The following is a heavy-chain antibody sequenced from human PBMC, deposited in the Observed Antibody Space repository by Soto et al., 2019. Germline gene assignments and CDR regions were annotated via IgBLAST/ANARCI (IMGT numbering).Heavy chain of an antibody. CDR2: VYNSGST. CDR3: ARYRREAVAGYTLDN. D-gene: IGHD6-13*01. V-gene: IGHV4-59*01. J-gene: IGHJ4*02. CDR1: VGSMSSNY. Sequence: ESLSLTCTVSVGSMSSNYWTWIREPPGKGLEWIGYVYNSGSTNYNPSLKSRVTISEDTSKSQFSLKVNSMTAADTAVYYCARYRREAVAGYTLDNWGQGILVTVSS.